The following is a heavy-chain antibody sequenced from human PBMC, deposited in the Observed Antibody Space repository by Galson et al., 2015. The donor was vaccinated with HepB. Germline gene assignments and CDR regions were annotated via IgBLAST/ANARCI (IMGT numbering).Heavy chain of an antibody. CDR3: ATGTTGTTLFDY. Sequence: LRLSCAASGFTFSSYAMSWVRQAPGKGLEWVSAISGSGGSTYYADSVKGRFTISRDNSKNTLYLQMNSLRAEDTAVYYCATGTTGTTLFDYWGQGTLVTVSS. D-gene: IGHD1-1*01. V-gene: IGHV3-23*01. CDR1: GFTFSSYA. CDR2: ISGSGGST. J-gene: IGHJ4*02.